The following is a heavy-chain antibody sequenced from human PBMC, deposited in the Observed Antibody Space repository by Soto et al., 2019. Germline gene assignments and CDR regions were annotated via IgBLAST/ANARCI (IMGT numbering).Heavy chain of an antibody. CDR1: GGSISSSSYY. D-gene: IGHD2-8*01. V-gene: IGHV4-39*01. Sequence: SETLSLTCTVSGGSISSSSYYWGWIRQPPGKGLEWIGSIYYSGSTYYNPSLKSRVTISVDTSKNQFSLKLSSVTATDTAVYYCARLYPKYCTNGVCLNWFDPWGQGTLVTVSS. CDR2: IYYSGST. CDR3: ARLYPKYCTNGVCLNWFDP. J-gene: IGHJ5*02.